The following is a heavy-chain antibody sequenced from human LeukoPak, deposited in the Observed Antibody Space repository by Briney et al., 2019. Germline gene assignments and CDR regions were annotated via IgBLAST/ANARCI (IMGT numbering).Heavy chain of an antibody. J-gene: IGHJ4*02. V-gene: IGHV3-15*01. D-gene: IGHD5/OR15-5a*01. CDR3: TTRPPVPVSLFDY. Sequence: GGSLRLSCAASGFTFSNAWMSWVRQAPGKGLEWVGRIKSKTDGGTTDYAAPVKGRFTISRDDSKNTLYLQMNSLKTEDTAVYYCTTRPPVPVSLFDYWVQGTLVTVSS. CDR1: GFTFSNAW. CDR2: IKSKTDGGTT.